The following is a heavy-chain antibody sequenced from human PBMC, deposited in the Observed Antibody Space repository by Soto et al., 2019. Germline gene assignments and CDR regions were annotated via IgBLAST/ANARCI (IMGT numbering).Heavy chain of an antibody. CDR2: INAGNGNT. CDR1: GYTFTGYA. V-gene: IGHV1-3*01. D-gene: IGHD6-25*01. J-gene: IGHJ4*02. CDR3: ARAVAAPADFDY. Sequence: GASVKVSCKASGYTFTGYAMHWVRQAPGQRLEWMGWINAGNGNTKYSQKFQGRVTITRDTSAGAAYMELSSLSSEDTAVYYCARAVAAPADFDYWGQGTLVIVS.